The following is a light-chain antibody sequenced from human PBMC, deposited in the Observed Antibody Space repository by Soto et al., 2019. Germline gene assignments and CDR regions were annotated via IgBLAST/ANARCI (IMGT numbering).Light chain of an antibody. CDR3: KQNNRYPWT. V-gene: IGKV1-5*03. CDR1: QNVGTW. Sequence: DIQTTPSPSTLSASVGERVTINGRASQNVGTWLAWYQQKPGKANNLLIYKASNLERGVPSRFSGSGSGTEFTLTISSLQPDDLATYYCKQNNRYPWTVGQGTKVDIK. J-gene: IGKJ1*01. CDR2: KAS.